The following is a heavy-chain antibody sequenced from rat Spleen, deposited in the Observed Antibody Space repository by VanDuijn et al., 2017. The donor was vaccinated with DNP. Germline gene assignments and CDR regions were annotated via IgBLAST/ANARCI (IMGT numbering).Heavy chain of an antibody. CDR1: GFTFSNYG. D-gene: IGHD1-12*01. J-gene: IGHJ4*01. V-gene: IGHV5S23*01. CDR2: IANSGGST. Sequence: EVQLVESGGDLVQPGRSLKLSCAASGFTFSNYGMAWVRQAPTKGLEWVASIANSGGSTYSRDSVKGRFTISRDNAKSTLYLQMNSLRSEDTATYYCTRLLGYVMDAWCQGASVTVSS. CDR3: TRLLGYVMDA.